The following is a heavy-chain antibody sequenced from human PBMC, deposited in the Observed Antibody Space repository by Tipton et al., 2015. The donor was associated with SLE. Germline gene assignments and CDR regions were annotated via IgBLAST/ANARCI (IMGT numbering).Heavy chain of an antibody. D-gene: IGHD3-3*01. Sequence: SLRLSCAASGFSFSGYWMSWVRQAPGKGLAWVANIRQDGNEKYHVDSVKGRFTISRDNTKNSLFLQMNSLRAEDTAVYYCARDIGRVYDFWSGNYGMDVWGQGTTVTVSS. J-gene: IGHJ6*02. V-gene: IGHV3-7*01. CDR1: GFSFSGYW. CDR3: ARDIGRVYDFWSGNYGMDV. CDR2: IRQDGNEK.